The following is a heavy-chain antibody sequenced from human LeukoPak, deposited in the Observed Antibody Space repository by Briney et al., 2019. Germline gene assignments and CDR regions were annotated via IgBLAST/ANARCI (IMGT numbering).Heavy chain of an antibody. CDR3: ARDRGFDY. D-gene: IGHD3-10*01. J-gene: IGHJ4*02. CDR1: GFTFSTYN. CDR2: ITSSSSYT. Sequence: GGSLRLSCAASGFTFSTYNMNWVRQAPGKGLEWVSSITSSSSYTFYADSVKGRFTISRDNAKNSLNLQMNSLRAEDTAVYYCARDRGFDYWGQGTLVTVSS. V-gene: IGHV3-21*01.